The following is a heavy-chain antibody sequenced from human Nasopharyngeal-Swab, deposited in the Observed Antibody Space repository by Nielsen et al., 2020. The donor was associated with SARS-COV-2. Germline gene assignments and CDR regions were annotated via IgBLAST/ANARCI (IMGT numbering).Heavy chain of an antibody. J-gene: IGHJ4*02. CDR3: ARDYGGTQGIFDY. D-gene: IGHD1/OR15-1a*01. V-gene: IGHV1-69*13. CDR1: GGTFSSYA. CDR2: IIPIFGTA. Sequence: PVKVSCKASGGTFSSYAISWVRQVPGQGLEWMGGIIPIFGTANYAQKFQGRVTITADESTSTAYMELSSLRAEDTAVYYCARDYGGTQGIFDYWGQGTLVTVSS.